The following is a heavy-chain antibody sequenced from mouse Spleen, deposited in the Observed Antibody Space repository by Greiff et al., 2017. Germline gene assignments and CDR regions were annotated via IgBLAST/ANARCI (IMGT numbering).Heavy chain of an antibody. D-gene: IGHD2-4*01. CDR1: GFTFSSYA. Sequence: EVKVVESGGGLVKPGGSLKLSCAASGFTFSSYAMSWVRQTPEKRLEWVATISSGGSYTYYPDSVKGRFTISRDNAKNTLYLQMSSLRSEDTAMYYCARRGYDYDYFDYWGQGTTLTVSS. V-gene: IGHV5-9-3*01. CDR3: ARRGYDYDYFDY. J-gene: IGHJ2*01. CDR2: ISSGGSYT.